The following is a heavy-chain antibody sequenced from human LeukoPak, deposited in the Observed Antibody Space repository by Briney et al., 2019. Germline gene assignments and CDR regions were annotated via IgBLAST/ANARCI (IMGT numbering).Heavy chain of an antibody. D-gene: IGHD2-15*01. Sequence: GGSLRLSCAASGSTFSSYSMNWVRQAPGKGLEWVSSISSSSSYIYYADSVKGRFTISRDNAKNSLYLQMNSLRAEDTAVYYCARKCSGGSCYEDYWGQGTLVTVSS. J-gene: IGHJ4*02. V-gene: IGHV3-21*01. CDR2: ISSSSSYI. CDR3: ARKCSGGSCYEDY. CDR1: GSTFSSYS.